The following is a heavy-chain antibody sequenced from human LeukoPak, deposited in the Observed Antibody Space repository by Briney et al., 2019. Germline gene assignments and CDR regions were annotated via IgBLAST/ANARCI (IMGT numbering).Heavy chain of an antibody. CDR1: GFTFTNAW. J-gene: IGHJ4*02. D-gene: IGHD3-10*01. CDR2: IKSKGVGETT. CDR3: TTDLGITMIRGVIVY. Sequence: GGSLRLSCAASGFTFTNAWMSWVRQAPGKGLEWVGRIKSKGVGETTDYAAPVKGRFTMSRDDSKAKLYLQMNSLKAEDTAVYFCTTDLGITMIRGVIVYWGQGALVTVSS. V-gene: IGHV3-15*01.